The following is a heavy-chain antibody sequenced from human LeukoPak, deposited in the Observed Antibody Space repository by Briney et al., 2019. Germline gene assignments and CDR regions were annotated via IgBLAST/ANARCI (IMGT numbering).Heavy chain of an antibody. J-gene: IGHJ1*01. D-gene: IGHD2-2*01. CDR3: AIPDCSSTSCPRHFQH. CDR2: IIPIFGTA. Sequence: ASVKVSCKASGGTFSSYAISWVRQAPGQGLEWMGGIIPIFGTANYAQKFQGRVTITADESTSTAYMELSSLRSEDTAVYYCAIPDCSSTSCPRHFQHWGQGTLVTVSS. CDR1: GGTFSSYA. V-gene: IGHV1-69*13.